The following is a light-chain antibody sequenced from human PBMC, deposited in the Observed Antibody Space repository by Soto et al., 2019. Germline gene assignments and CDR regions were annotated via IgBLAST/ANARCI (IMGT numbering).Light chain of an antibody. CDR3: QHYNNWPPWT. Sequence: EIVMTQSPGTLSVSPGERATLSCRASQSVSSNVAWYQQKPGQAPRLLIYGASTRATGIPARFSGSGSGTAFTLPIISLQSEDFAVYYCQHYNNWPPWTFGQGTKVEIK. CDR2: GAS. V-gene: IGKV3-15*01. CDR1: QSVSSN. J-gene: IGKJ1*01.